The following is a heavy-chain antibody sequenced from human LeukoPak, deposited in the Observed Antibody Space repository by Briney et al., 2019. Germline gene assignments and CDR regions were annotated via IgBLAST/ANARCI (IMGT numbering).Heavy chain of an antibody. D-gene: IGHD4-23*01. CDR1: GYTFTSYY. Sequence: GASVKVSCKASGYTFTSYYMHWVRQAPGQGLEWMGIINPSGGSTSYAQKFQGRVTMTRDTSTSTVYMELSSLRSEDTAVYYCARDSGNSDDEQYYYYGMDVWGQGTTVTVSS. CDR3: ARDSGNSDDEQYYYYGMDV. J-gene: IGHJ6*02. CDR2: INPSGGST. V-gene: IGHV1-46*01.